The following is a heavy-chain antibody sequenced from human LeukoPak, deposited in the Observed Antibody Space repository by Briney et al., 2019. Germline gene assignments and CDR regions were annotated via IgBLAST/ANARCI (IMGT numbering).Heavy chain of an antibody. CDR3: ARDLKLLDFDY. Sequence: PGGSLRLSCAASGFTFSSYWMSWVRQAPGKGLEGVANIKQEGSEKYYVDSVKGRFTISRDNAKNSLYLQMNSLRAEDTAVYYCARDLKLLDFDYWGQGTLVTVSS. D-gene: IGHD1-26*01. CDR1: GFTFSSYW. J-gene: IGHJ4*02. CDR2: IKQEGSEK. V-gene: IGHV3-7*01.